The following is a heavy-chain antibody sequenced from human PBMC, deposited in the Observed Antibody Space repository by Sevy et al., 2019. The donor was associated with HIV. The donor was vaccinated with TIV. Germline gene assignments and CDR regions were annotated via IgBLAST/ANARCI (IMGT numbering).Heavy chain of an antibody. CDR2: ISGSGGST. Sequence: GGSLRLSCAASGFTFSSYAMSWVRQAPGKGLEWVSAISGSGGSTYYADSVKGRFTISRDNSKNTLYLQMNSLRAEETAVYYCAKKRGDSSGYYLPDPFDYWGQGTLVTVSS. J-gene: IGHJ4*02. V-gene: IGHV3-23*01. CDR1: GFTFSSYA. D-gene: IGHD3-22*01. CDR3: AKKRGDSSGYYLPDPFDY.